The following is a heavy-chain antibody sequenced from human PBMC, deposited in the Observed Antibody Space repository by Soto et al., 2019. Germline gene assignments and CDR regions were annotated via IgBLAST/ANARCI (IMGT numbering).Heavy chain of an antibody. V-gene: IGHV1-69*02. D-gene: IGHD6-13*01. CDR1: GGTFSSYT. Sequence: QVQLVQSGAEVKKPGSSVKVSCKASGGTFSSYTISWVRQAPGQGLEWMGRIIPILGIANYAQKFQGRVTITADKSTSTAYMELSSLRSEDTAVYYCARGLQLEADDYYGMDVWGQGTTVTVSS. CDR3: ARGLQLEADDYYGMDV. CDR2: IIPILGIA. J-gene: IGHJ6*02.